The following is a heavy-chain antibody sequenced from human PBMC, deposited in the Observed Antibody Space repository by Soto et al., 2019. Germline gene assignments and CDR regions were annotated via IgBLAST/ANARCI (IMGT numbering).Heavy chain of an antibody. J-gene: IGHJ3*01. Sequence: GGSLRLSCAASGFIFSDYSMSWVRQSPGKGLEGVANIKQDGGEEDYVDSVKGRLTISRDNAKNSLYLQMNSLRAEDTAVYYCARVYYESRGPTKYRAFDFWGQGTLVTVSS. CDR2: IKQDGGEE. V-gene: IGHV3-7*01. D-gene: IGHD3-22*01. CDR3: ARVYYESRGPTKYRAFDF. CDR1: GFIFSDYS.